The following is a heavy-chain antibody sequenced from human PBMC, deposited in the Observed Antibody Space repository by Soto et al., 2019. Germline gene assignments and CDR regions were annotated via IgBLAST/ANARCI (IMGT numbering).Heavy chain of an antibody. J-gene: IGHJ3*02. D-gene: IGHD3-22*01. CDR3: AKDGPYDTTLGAFDI. CDR1: GFTFSGYG. Sequence: QVQLVESGGGVVQPGRSLRLSCAASGFTFSGYGMHGVRQAPGKGLEWVAVISYDGSNKYYADSVKGRFTISRDNSKNTLYLQMNSLRAEDTAVYYCAKDGPYDTTLGAFDIWGQGTMVTVSS. V-gene: IGHV3-30*18. CDR2: ISYDGSNK.